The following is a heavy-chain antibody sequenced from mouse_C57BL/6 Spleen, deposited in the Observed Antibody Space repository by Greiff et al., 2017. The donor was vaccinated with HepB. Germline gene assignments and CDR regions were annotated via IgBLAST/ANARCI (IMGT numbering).Heavy chain of an antibody. CDR2: IYPGSGST. Sequence: QVHVKQPGAELVKPGASVKMSCKASGYTFTSYWITWVKQRPGQGLEWIGDIYPGSGSTNYNEKFKSKATLTVDTSSSTAYMQLSSLTSEDSAVYYCARFLGSREYYFDYWGQGTTLTVSS. J-gene: IGHJ2*01. CDR1: GYTFTSYW. CDR3: ARFLGSREYYFDY. V-gene: IGHV1-55*01. D-gene: IGHD1-1*01.